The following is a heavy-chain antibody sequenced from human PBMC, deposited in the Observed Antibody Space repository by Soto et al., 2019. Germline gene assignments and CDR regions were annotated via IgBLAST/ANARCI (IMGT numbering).Heavy chain of an antibody. CDR2: IYYSGST. D-gene: IGHD2-2*01. J-gene: IGHJ4*02. CDR3: ASINCSSTSCHYYFDY. CDR1: GCSISSGGYY. V-gene: IGHV4-31*03. Sequence: SETLSLPCPVSGCSISSGGYYWSWIRQHPGKGLEWTGYIYYSGSTYYNPSLKSRVTISVDTSKNQFSLKLSSVTAADTAVYYCASINCSSTSCHYYFDYWGQGTLVTVSS.